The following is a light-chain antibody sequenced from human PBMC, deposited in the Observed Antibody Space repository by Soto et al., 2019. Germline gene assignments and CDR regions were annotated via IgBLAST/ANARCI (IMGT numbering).Light chain of an antibody. CDR1: QSVSSN. CDR2: GAF. V-gene: IGKV3-11*01. CDR3: QQRTDRPPWT. J-gene: IGKJ1*01. Sequence: VLTQSPATVSLSKGERATLSCRASQSVSSNLAWYQQKPGQAPSLLIYGAFTKATGIPARFRGSGSGTDFTLSISSLEPEDFAVYYCQQRTDRPPWTFGQGAKVDIK.